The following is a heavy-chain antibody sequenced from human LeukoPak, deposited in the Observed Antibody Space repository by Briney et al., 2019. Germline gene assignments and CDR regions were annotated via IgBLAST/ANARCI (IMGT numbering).Heavy chain of an antibody. V-gene: IGHV3-30-3*01. Sequence: GGSLRLSCAASGFPFSSFVMHWVRQAPGKGLEWVAVISYGGSDRYYADSVRGRFTISRDNSYHTLYLQMNSLKTEDTAVYYCAREAKLLNDYWGQGTLVTVSS. CDR1: GFPFSSFV. CDR3: AREAKLLNDY. J-gene: IGHJ4*02. D-gene: IGHD2-21*01. CDR2: ISYGGSDR.